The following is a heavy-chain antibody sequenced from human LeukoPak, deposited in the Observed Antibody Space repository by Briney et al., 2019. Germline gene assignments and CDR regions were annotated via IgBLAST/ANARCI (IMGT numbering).Heavy chain of an antibody. CDR1: GGSITNYY. CDR2: SYYNGNT. J-gene: IGHJ4*02. CDR3: ARDSFDSSGYFYPPDY. Sequence: SETLSLTCTVSGGSITNYYWSWIRQPPGKGLEWIGFSYYNGNTNYNPSLKSRVTISVDMSKNQFSLSLRSVTAADTAVYYCARDSFDSSGYFYPPDYWGQGTLVTVSS. D-gene: IGHD3-22*01. V-gene: IGHV4-59*01.